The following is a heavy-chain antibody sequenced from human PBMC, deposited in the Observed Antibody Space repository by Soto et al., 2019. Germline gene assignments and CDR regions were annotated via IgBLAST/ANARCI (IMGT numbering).Heavy chain of an antibody. V-gene: IGHV1-69*13. J-gene: IGHJ6*02. Sequence: SVKVSCKASGGTFSSYAISWVRQAPGQGLEWMGGIIPIFGTANYAQKFQGRVTITADESTSTAYMELSSLRSEDTAVYYCARANCSSTSCYLYYYYYGMDVWGQGTTVTVSS. CDR3: ARANCSSTSCYLYYYYYGMDV. CDR1: GGTFSSYA. CDR2: IIPIFGTA. D-gene: IGHD2-2*01.